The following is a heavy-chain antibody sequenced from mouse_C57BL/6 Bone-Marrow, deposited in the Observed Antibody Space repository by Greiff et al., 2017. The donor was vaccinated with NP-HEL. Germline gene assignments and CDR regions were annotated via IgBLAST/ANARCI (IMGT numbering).Heavy chain of an antibody. CDR1: GYTFTDYE. V-gene: IGHV1-15*01. Sequence: QVQLKESGAELVRPGASVTLSCKASGYTFTDYEMHWVKQTPVHGLEWIGAIDPETGGTAYNQKFKGKAILTADKSSSTAYMELRSLTSEDSAVYYCTRSCYYWYFDVWGTGTTVTVSS. CDR3: TRSCYYWYFDV. CDR2: IDPETGGT. J-gene: IGHJ1*03.